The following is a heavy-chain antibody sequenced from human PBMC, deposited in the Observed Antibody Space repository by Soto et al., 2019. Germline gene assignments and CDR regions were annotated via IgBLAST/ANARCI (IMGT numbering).Heavy chain of an antibody. J-gene: IGHJ6*02. Sequence: SETLSLTCTVSGGSISNNDYYWSWIRQPPGKGLECIGYIFYSGSTYYNPTLESRITMSVDTSKNQFSLQLSSVTPADTAVYFCARAIFGVVCARYSMDVWGQGTTVTVSS. CDR1: GGSISNNDYY. CDR2: IFYSGST. CDR3: ARAIFGVVCARYSMDV. D-gene: IGHD3-3*01. V-gene: IGHV4-30-4*01.